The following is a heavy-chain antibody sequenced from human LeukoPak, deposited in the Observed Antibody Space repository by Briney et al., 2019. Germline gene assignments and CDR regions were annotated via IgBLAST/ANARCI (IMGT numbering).Heavy chain of an antibody. D-gene: IGHD2-15*01. CDR3: ARDLRSAATPY. CDR2: IIPIFGTA. J-gene: IGHJ4*02. V-gene: IGHV1-69*13. CDR1: GGTFISYA. Sequence: ASVKVSCKASGGTFISYAISWVRQAPGQGLEWMGGIIPIFGTANYAQMFQGRVTITADESTSTAYMELSSLRSEDTAVYYCARDLRSAATPYWGQGTLVTVSS.